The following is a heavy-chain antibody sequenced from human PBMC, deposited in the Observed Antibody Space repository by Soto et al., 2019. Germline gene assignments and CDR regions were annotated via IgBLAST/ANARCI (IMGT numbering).Heavy chain of an antibody. CDR2: ISASGGST. CDR3: AIGICGCTRFDP. Sequence: EVPLLESGGGLVQPGGSLRLSCAASGFTFSSYAMTWVRQAPGKGLDWVSSISASGGSTYYADSVKGRFTISRDNSKNTLYLPLNGLRAEDTAVYYWAIGICGCTRFDPWGQVTLVAVS. D-gene: IGHD6-19*01. J-gene: IGHJ5*02. CDR1: GFTFSSYA. V-gene: IGHV3-23*01.